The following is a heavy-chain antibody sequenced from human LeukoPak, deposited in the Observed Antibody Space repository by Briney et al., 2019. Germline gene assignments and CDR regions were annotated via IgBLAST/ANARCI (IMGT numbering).Heavy chain of an antibody. CDR3: ARELTTGNGYA. V-gene: IGHV1-69*13. CDR1: GGTFSSYA. Sequence: ASVKVSCKVSGGTFSSYAISWVRQAPGQGLEWMEGIIPIFDTADYAQKFQDRVKITADESSSTAYMELISLRSEDTAVYYCARELTTGNGYAWGQGTLVTVSS. J-gene: IGHJ4*02. CDR2: IIPIFDTA. D-gene: IGHD5-12*01.